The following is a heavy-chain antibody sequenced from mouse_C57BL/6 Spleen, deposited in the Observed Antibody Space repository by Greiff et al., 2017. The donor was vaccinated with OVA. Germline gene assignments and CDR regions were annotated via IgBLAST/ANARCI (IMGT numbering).Heavy chain of an antibody. V-gene: IGHV1-85*01. J-gene: IGHJ2*01. CDR3: ALITTVPFDY. Sequence: VKLMESGPELVKPGASVKLSCKASGYTFTSYDIHWVKQRPGQGLEWIGWIYPRDGSTRYNEKFKGKATLTVDTSSSTAYMELHSLTSADSAGNFCALITTVPFDYWGQGTTLTVSS. CDR1: GYTFTSYD. CDR2: IYPRDGST. D-gene: IGHD1-1*01.